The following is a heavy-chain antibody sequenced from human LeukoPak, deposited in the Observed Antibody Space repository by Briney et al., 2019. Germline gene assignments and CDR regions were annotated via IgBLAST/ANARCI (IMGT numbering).Heavy chain of an antibody. V-gene: IGHV1-69*04. CDR2: IIPILGIA. J-gene: IGHJ4*02. CDR3: ARVRGYYGSGSYYNEGHLNY. CDR1: GGTFSSYA. D-gene: IGHD3-10*01. Sequence: SVKVSCKASGGTFSSYAISWVRQAPGQGLEWMERIIPILGIANYAQKFQGRVTITADKSTSTAYMELSSLRSEDTAVYYCARVRGYYGSGSYYNEGHLNYWGQGTLVTVSS.